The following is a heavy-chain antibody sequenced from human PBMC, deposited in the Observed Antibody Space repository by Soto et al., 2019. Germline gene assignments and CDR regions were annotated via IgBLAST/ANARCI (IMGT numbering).Heavy chain of an antibody. Sequence: SLRLSCAASGFTFSSYSMNWVRQAPGKGLEWVSYISSSSSTIYYADSVKGRFTISRDNAKNSLYLQMNSLRAEDTAVYYCARDSGYSYGPLDYWGQGTLVTVS. J-gene: IGHJ4*02. D-gene: IGHD5-18*01. CDR3: ARDSGYSYGPLDY. V-gene: IGHV3-48*01. CDR2: ISSSSSTI. CDR1: GFTFSSYS.